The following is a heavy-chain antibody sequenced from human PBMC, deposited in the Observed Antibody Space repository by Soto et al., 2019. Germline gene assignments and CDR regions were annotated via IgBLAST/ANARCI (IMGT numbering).Heavy chain of an antibody. Sequence: GGSLRLSCAASGFTFSSYAMHWVRQAPGKGLEWVAVISYDGSNKYYADSVKGRSTISRDNSKNTLYLQMNSLRAEDTAVYYCARDRPLRFVGELLGYYMDVWGKGTTVTVSS. J-gene: IGHJ6*03. CDR1: GFTFSSYA. CDR2: ISYDGSNK. V-gene: IGHV3-30*14. D-gene: IGHD3-10*01. CDR3: ARDRPLRFVGELLGYYMDV.